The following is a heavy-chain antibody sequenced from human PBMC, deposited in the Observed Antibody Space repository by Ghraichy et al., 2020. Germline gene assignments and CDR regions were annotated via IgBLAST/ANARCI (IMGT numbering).Heavy chain of an antibody. J-gene: IGHJ4*02. V-gene: IGHV4-38-2*02. Sequence: SETLSLTCAVSGYSISSGYYWGWIRQPPGKGLEWIGSIYHSGSTYYNPSLKSRVTISVDTSKNQFSLKLSSVTAADTAVYYCARDTELYYGSGSDYWGQGTLVTVSS. D-gene: IGHD3-10*01. CDR1: GYSISSGYY. CDR3: ARDTELYYGSGSDY. CDR2: IYHSGST.